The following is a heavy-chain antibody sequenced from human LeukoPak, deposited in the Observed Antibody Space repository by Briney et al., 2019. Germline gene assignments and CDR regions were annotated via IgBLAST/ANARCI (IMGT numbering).Heavy chain of an antibody. CDR2: IGSSGRTI. J-gene: IGHJ5*02. Sequence: GGSLRLSCAASGFTFSSYEMNWVRQAPGKGLEWVSYIGSSGRTIYYADSVKGRFTISRDNAKNSLYLQMNSLRAEDTAVYYCARRSPIAAAGFDPWGQGTLVTVSS. V-gene: IGHV3-48*03. CDR3: ARRSPIAAAGFDP. CDR1: GFTFSSYE. D-gene: IGHD6-13*01.